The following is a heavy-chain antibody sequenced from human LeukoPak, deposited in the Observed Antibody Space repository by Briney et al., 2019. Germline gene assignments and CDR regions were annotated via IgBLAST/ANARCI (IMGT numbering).Heavy chain of an antibody. Sequence: ASVKVSCKASGYTFTSYGISWVRQAPGQGLEWMGWISAYNGNTNYAQKLQGRVTITTDTSTSTAYMELRSLRSDDTAVYYCARVIWYSSGWPDAFDIWGQGTMVTVSS. CDR3: ARVIWYSSGWPDAFDI. CDR1: GYTFTSYG. J-gene: IGHJ3*02. V-gene: IGHV1-18*01. D-gene: IGHD6-19*01. CDR2: ISAYNGNT.